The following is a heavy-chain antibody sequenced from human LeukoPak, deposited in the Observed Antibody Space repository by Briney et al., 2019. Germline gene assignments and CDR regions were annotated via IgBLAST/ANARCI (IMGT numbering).Heavy chain of an antibody. J-gene: IGHJ4*02. D-gene: IGHD3-16*01. V-gene: IGHV3-21*01. CDR2: ITSSSHYI. Sequence: GGTLRLSCAASGFTFSSHGMNWVRQTPGKGLEWVSSITSSSHYIYYADSVKGRFTISRDNAKNSLYLQMNSLRAEDTATYYCARGFYDYVWGELDYWGQGTLVTVSS. CDR3: ARGFYDYVWGELDY. CDR1: GFTFSSHG.